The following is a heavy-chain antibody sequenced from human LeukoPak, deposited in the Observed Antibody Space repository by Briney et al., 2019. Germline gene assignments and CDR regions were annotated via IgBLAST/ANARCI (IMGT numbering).Heavy chain of an antibody. CDR3: ARGPRVRGSRGWFDP. CDR1: GGSLSGYY. D-gene: IGHD3-10*01. J-gene: IGHJ5*02. V-gene: IGHV4-34*01. Sequence: PSETLSLTCAVYGGSLSGYYWSWIRQPPGKGLEWIGEINHSGSTNYNPSLKSRVTISVDTSKNQFSLKLSSVTAADTAVYYCARGPRVRGSRGWFDPWGKGTLVTVSS. CDR2: INHSGST.